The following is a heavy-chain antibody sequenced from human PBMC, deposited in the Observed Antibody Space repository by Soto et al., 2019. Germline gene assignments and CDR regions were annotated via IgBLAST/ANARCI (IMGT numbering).Heavy chain of an antibody. V-gene: IGHV4-34*01. Sequence: PSETLSLTCAVYVGSFSGYYWSWIRQPPGKGLEWIGEINHSGSTNYNPSLKSRVTISVDTSKNQFSLKLSSVTAADTAVYYCARDRYYYGSGRRFDYWGQGTLVTVSS. D-gene: IGHD3-10*01. J-gene: IGHJ4*02. CDR1: VGSFSGYY. CDR2: INHSGST. CDR3: ARDRYYYGSGRRFDY.